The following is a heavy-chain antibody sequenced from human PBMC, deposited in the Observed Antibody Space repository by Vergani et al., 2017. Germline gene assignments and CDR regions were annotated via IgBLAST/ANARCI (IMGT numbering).Heavy chain of an antibody. Sequence: QVQLQESGPGLVKPSETLSLTCTVSGGSISSYYWSWIRQPPGKGLEWIGYIYYSGSTNYNPSLKSRVTISVDTFKNQFSLKLSSVTAADTAVYYCARVMIQDIVVVPADFHAFDIWGQGTMVTVSS. V-gene: IGHV4-59*01. CDR2: IYYSGST. CDR1: GGSISSYY. CDR3: ARVMIQDIVVVPADFHAFDI. D-gene: IGHD2-2*01. J-gene: IGHJ3*02.